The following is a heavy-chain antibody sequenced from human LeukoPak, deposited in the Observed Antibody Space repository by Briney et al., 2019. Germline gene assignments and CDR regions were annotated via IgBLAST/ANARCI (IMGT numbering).Heavy chain of an antibody. V-gene: IGHV3-53*01. Sequence: GGYLRFYCAASGFTSSSNYMSWVRQAPGQGLEWVSVPNSGGSTYYANSVKGRVTISRDNSRNTVYLQMNSLRAEDTAVYYCAKDRVDSSSWGEAFDIWGQGTTVTVSS. CDR1: GFTSSSNY. D-gene: IGHD6-13*01. CDR2: PNSGGST. CDR3: AKDRVDSSSWGEAFDI. J-gene: IGHJ3*02.